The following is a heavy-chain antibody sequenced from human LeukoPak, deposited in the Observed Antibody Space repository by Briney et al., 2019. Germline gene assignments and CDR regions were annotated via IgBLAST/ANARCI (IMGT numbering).Heavy chain of an antibody. V-gene: IGHV3-73*01. CDR2: IRSKANSYAT. CDR1: GFTFSVSA. CDR3: TSYYGSNWFDP. D-gene: IGHD1-26*01. Sequence: PGGSLRLSCAASGFTFSVSAMHCVRQASGKGLVWVGRIRSKANSYATAYAASVKGRFTISRDDSKNTAYLQMNSLKTEDTAVYYCTSYYGSNWFDPWGQGTLVTVSS. J-gene: IGHJ5*02.